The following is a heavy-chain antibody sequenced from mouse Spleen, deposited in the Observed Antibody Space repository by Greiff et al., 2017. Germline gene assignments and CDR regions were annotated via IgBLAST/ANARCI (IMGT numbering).Heavy chain of an antibody. V-gene: IGHV1-81*01. Sequence: LVESGAELARPGASVKLSCKASGYTFTSYGISWVKQRTGQGLEWIGEIYPRSGNTYYNEKFKSKATLTVDTSSSTAYMQLSSLTSEDSAVYYCARKAAGGNYLDYWGQGTTLTVSS. J-gene: IGHJ2*01. CDR1: GYTFTSYG. CDR2: IYPRSGNT. CDR3: ARKAAGGNYLDY. D-gene: IGHD1-1*02.